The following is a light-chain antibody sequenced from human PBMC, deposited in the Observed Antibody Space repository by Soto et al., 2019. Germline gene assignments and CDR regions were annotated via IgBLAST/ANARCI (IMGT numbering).Light chain of an antibody. CDR2: GAS. J-gene: IGKJ1*01. CDR1: QSVSYN. V-gene: IGKV3-15*01. Sequence: EIVMTQSPVTLSVSTGERATLSCRASQSVSYNLAWYQHRPGQAPRLLIYGASTRATAIPARFTGSGSGTEFTLTISSLQSEDFALYYCQQYKNWPRTFGQGTKVDI. CDR3: QQYKNWPRT.